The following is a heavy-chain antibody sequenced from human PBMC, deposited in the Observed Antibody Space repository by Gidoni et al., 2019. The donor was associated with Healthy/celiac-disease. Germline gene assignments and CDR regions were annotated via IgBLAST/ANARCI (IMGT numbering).Heavy chain of an antibody. CDR3: TRGGGAVVVVAATPFDY. J-gene: IGHJ4*02. V-gene: IGHV3-49*04. CDR1: GFTFGDYA. Sequence: EVQLVESGGGLVQPGRSLRLSCTASGFTFGDYAMSWVRQAPGKGLEWVGFIRSKAYGGTTEYAASVKGRFTISRDDSKSIAYLQMNSLKTEDTAVYYCTRGGGAVVVVAATPFDYWGQGTLVTVSS. CDR2: IRSKAYGGTT. D-gene: IGHD2-15*01.